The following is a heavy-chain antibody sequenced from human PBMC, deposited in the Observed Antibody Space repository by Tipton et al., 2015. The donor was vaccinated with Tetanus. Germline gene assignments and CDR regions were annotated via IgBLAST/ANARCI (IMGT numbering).Heavy chain of an antibody. J-gene: IGHJ4*02. CDR1: GFTFSFYW. Sequence: SLRLSCSASGFTFSFYWMNWVRQAPGEGLERVAAINEDGSQRLYEDSLRGRFTIARDNAKDLVFLQMNSLRAEDTAVYYCARDLTYIRGLGLWGQGTLVTVSS. D-gene: IGHD3-16*01. V-gene: IGHV3-7*01. CDR2: INEDGSQR. CDR3: ARDLTYIRGLGL.